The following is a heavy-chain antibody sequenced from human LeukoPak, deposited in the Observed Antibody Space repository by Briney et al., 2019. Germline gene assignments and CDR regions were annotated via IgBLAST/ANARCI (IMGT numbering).Heavy chain of an antibody. V-gene: IGHV3-30*18. CDR1: GFTFSSYG. CDR3: AKDRVEAVAGPDY. Sequence: GRSLRLSCAASGFTFSSYGMHWVRQAPGKGLEWVAVISYDGSNKYYADSVKGRFTISGDNSKNTLYLQMNSLRAEDTAVYYCAKDRVEAVAGPDYWGQGTLVTVSS. J-gene: IGHJ4*02. CDR2: ISYDGSNK. D-gene: IGHD6-19*01.